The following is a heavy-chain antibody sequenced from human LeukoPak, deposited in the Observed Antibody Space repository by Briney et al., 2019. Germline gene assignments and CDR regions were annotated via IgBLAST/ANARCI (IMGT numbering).Heavy chain of an antibody. CDR2: IWYDGSNK. CDR3: AKDVSLGWELVFYAPGVYFQH. J-gene: IGHJ1*01. Sequence: PGGSLRLSCAASGFTFSSYGMHWVRQAPGKGLEWVAVIWYDGSNKYYADSVEGRFTISRDNSKNTLYLQMNSLRAEDTAVYYCAKDVSLGWELVFYAPGVYFQHWGQGTLVTVSS. V-gene: IGHV3-30*02. D-gene: IGHD1-26*01. CDR1: GFTFSSYG.